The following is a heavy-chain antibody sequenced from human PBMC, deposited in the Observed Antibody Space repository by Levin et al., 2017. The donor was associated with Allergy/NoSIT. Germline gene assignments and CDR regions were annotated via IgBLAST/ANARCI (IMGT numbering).Heavy chain of an antibody. CDR1: GFTFSSYW. D-gene: IGHD3-3*02. Sequence: PGGSLRLSCAASGFTFSSYWMNWVRQAPGKGLEWVANIRQDGNKKYYGDSVKGRFTISRDNAENSLYLQMNDLRAEDTAVYYCARDAFPSYYYYMDVWGKGTAVTVSS. CDR3: ARDAFPSYYYYMDV. CDR2: IRQDGNKK. V-gene: IGHV3-7*03. J-gene: IGHJ6*03.